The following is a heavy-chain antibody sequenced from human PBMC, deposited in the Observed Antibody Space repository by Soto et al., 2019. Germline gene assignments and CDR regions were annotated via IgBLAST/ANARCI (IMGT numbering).Heavy chain of an antibody. CDR3: ARENDPYPGYNYGSFDP. Sequence: SETLSLTCTVSGGSLSISTYYWGWIRQSPGKGLEWIASIFYSGGTYYNPSFKSRATISVDTSKNQFSLKLSPVTAADTAVYYCARENDPYPGYNYGSFDPWGQGTLVTVSS. J-gene: IGHJ5*02. CDR2: IFYSGGT. D-gene: IGHD3-10*01. CDR1: GGSLSISTYY. V-gene: IGHV4-39*02.